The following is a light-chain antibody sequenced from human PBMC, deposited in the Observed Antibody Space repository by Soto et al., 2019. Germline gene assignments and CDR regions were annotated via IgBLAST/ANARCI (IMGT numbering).Light chain of an antibody. CDR2: EVT. V-gene: IGLV2-8*01. J-gene: IGLJ1*01. Sequence: QSALTQPPSASGSPGQSVTISCTGTSSDVGGYNSVSWYQQHPGKAPKLMIYEVTKRPSGVPDRFSGSKSANTASLTVSGLQAEDEADYYCSSYAGSNEYVFGTGTKVTVL. CDR3: SSYAGSNEYV. CDR1: SSDVGGYNS.